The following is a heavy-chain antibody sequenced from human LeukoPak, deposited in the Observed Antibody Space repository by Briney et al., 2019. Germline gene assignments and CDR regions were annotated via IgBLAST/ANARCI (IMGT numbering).Heavy chain of an antibody. D-gene: IGHD2/OR15-2a*01. Sequence: ASVKVSCKASAYTFTGYFMHWVRQAPGQGLEWMGWINPNSGGTNYAQKFQGRVTVTRDTSISTAYMELSRLRSDDTAVYYCARDPLYESGPPVDYWGQGTLVTVSS. CDR2: INPNSGGT. CDR3: ARDPLYESGPPVDY. CDR1: AYTFTGYF. J-gene: IGHJ4*02. V-gene: IGHV1-2*02.